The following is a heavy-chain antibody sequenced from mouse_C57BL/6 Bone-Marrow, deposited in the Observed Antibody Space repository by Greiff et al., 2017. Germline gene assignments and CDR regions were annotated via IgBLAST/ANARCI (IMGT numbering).Heavy chain of an antibody. D-gene: IGHD6-5*01. CDR1: GYTFTDYE. Sequence: QVQLKQSGAELVRPGASVTLSCKASGYTFTDYEMHWVKQTPVHGLEWIGAIDPETGGTAYNQKFKGKAILTADKSSSTAYMELRSLTSEDSAVYYCTRVLFLAMDYWGQGTSVTVSS. CDR2: IDPETGGT. V-gene: IGHV1-15*01. CDR3: TRVLFLAMDY. J-gene: IGHJ4*01.